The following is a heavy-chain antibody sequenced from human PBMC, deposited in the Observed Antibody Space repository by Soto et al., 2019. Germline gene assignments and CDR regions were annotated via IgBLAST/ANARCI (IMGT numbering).Heavy chain of an antibody. CDR1: SGPDSSHN. Sequence: QVELQQSGPGLVKPSGTLSLTCTVSSGPDSSHNWGWIRQPPGRGLEWIGYVYYTGDTSYNPSLKSRANISAATSTQIISLTLCSVPAADTAVAYCVRQGIDSLRGRVYVWGQGTTVSVSS. CDR2: VYYTGDT. CDR3: VRQGIDSLRGRVYV. D-gene: IGHD2-15*01. V-gene: IGHV4-59*08. J-gene: IGHJ6*01.